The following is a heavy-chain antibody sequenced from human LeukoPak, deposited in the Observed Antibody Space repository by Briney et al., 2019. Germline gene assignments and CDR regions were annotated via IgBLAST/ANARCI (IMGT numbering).Heavy chain of an antibody. CDR3: AKVSTLEGRRRPLWSEPNYSYYGMDV. J-gene: IGHJ6*02. CDR2: ISGSGGST. D-gene: IGHD1-1*01. V-gene: IGHV3-23*01. Sequence: GGSLRLSCAASGFTFSSYAMSWVRQAPGKGLEWVSGISGSGGSTYYADSVKGRFTISRDNSKSTLYLQMNSLRAEDTAVYYCAKVSTLEGRRRPLWSEPNYSYYGMDVWGQGTTVTVSS. CDR1: GFTFSSYA.